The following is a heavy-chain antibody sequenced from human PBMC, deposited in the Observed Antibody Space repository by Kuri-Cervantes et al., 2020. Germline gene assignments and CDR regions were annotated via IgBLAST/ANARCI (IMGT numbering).Heavy chain of an antibody. V-gene: IGHV3-53*04. CDR1: GFTVMTNY. Sequence: GGSLRLSCAASGFTVMTNYMTWVRQAPGKGLEWVSVIYSGGSTYYADSVKGRFTISRHNSKNTLYLQMNSLRAEDTAVYYCARGFDCTNGVCYIGGIDYWGQGTLVTVSS. J-gene: IGHJ4*02. CDR3: ARGFDCTNGVCYIGGIDY. CDR2: IYSGGST. D-gene: IGHD2-8*01.